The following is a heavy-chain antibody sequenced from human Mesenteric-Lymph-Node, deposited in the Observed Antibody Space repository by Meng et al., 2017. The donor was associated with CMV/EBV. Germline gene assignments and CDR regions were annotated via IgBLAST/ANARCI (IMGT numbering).Heavy chain of an antibody. Sequence: GGSLRLSCAASGFTFSRCAMSWVRQAPGKGLEWVSWIHSGSSYRNYADSVKGRFTIFRDNAKNSLYLQMNSLRAEDTAVFYCARDSGICSGGSCYYDYFDYWGQGTLVTVSS. V-gene: IGHV3-21*01. CDR1: GFTFSRCA. D-gene: IGHD2-15*01. J-gene: IGHJ4*02. CDR3: ARDSGICSGGSCYYDYFDY. CDR2: IHSGSSYR.